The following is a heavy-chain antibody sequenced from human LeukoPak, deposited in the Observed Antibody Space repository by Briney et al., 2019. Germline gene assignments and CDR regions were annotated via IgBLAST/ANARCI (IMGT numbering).Heavy chain of an antibody. Sequence: SETLSLTCAVYGGSFSGYYWRWIRQPPGKGLEWIGEINHSGSTNYNPSLKSRVTISVDTSKNQLSLKMSSVTAADTAVYYCTITTGTTLGLMDYWGQGTLVTVSS. CDR1: GGSFSGYY. V-gene: IGHV4-34*01. J-gene: IGHJ4*02. D-gene: IGHD1-1*01. CDR3: TITTGTTLGLMDY. CDR2: INHSGST.